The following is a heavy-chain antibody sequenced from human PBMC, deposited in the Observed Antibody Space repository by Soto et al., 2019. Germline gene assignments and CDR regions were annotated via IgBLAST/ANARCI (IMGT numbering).Heavy chain of an antibody. CDR1: GFTFSRYW. CDR3: ARGGANTAMAHDY. CDR2: ISYDESST. J-gene: IGHJ4*02. V-gene: IGHV3-74*01. D-gene: IGHD5-18*01. Sequence: EVQLVESGGGLVQPGGSLRLSCAASGFTFSRYWMHWVRQAPGKGLVWVSRISYDESSTDYADSVKGRFTISRDSAKNTLYLQMNSLRADDTAVYFCARGGANTAMAHDYWGQGTLVTVSS.